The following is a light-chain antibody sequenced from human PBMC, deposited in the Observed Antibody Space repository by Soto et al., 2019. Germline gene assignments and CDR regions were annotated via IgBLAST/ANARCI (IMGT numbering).Light chain of an antibody. Sequence: EIVLTQSPGTLSLSPGERATLSCRASESVSSTYFAWYQQKPGQAPRLLIYATSSRATGIPDRFSGSGSGTDFTLTFSRLEPEDFAVYYCQQYGRTPYTFGRGT. CDR2: ATS. CDR1: ESVSSTY. V-gene: IGKV3-20*01. CDR3: QQYGRTPYT. J-gene: IGKJ2*01.